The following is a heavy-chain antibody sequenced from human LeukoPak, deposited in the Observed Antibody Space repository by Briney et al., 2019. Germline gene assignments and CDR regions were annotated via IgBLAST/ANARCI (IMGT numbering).Heavy chain of an antibody. CDR1: GYTYTGYY. V-gene: IGHV1-2*02. J-gene: IGHJ4*02. CDR3: ARLRDSSSYYFDY. Sequence: ASVKVPCKASGYTYTGYYIHWVRQAPGQGLEWMRWINPNSGGTNYAQTFQGRVTMTRDTSITTAYMELSSLRSDDTAVYYCARLRDSSSYYFDYWGQGTLVTVSS. CDR2: INPNSGGT.